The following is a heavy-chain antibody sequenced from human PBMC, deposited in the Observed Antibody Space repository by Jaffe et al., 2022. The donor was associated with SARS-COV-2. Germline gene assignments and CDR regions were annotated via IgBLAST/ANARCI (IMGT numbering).Heavy chain of an antibody. CDR3: ARAEYSSGWFYDY. J-gene: IGHJ4*02. Sequence: EVQLVESGGGLVQPGGSLRLSCAASGFTFSSYDMHWVRQATGKGLEWVSAIGTAGDTYYPGSVKGRFTISRENAKNSLYLQMNSLRAGDTAVYYCARAEYSSGWFYDYWGQGTLVTVSS. D-gene: IGHD6-19*01. CDR1: GFTFSSYD. CDR2: IGTAGDT. V-gene: IGHV3-13*01.